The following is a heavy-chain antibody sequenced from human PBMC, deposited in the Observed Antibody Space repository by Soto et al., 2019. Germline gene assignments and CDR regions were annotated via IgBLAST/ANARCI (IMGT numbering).Heavy chain of an antibody. CDR3: TTDRGGYDPFDY. J-gene: IGHJ4*02. Sequence: GGSLRLSCAASGFTFSNAWMSWVRQAPGKGLEWVGRIKSKTDGGTTDYAAPVKGRFTISRDDSKNTLYLRMNSLKTEDTAVYYCTTDRGGYDPFDYWGQGTLVTVSS. CDR1: GFTFSNAW. CDR2: IKSKTDGGTT. V-gene: IGHV3-15*01. D-gene: IGHD5-12*01.